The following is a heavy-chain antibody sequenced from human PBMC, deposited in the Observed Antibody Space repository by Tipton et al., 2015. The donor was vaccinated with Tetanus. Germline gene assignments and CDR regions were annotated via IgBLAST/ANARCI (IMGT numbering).Heavy chain of an antibody. V-gene: IGHV3-7*01. CDR1: GFTFSNYW. CDR2: IKKDESEK. CDR3: ASGRTLDY. J-gene: IGHJ4*02. Sequence: GSLRLSCSASGFTFSNYWMSWVRQAPGKGLEWVANIKKDESEKDYVDSVKGRFTISRDNAKNSLYLQINSLRAEDAALSYCASGRTLDYWGQGSLVTVSS.